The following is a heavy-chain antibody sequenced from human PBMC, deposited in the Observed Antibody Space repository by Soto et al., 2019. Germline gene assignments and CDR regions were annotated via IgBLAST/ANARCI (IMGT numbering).Heavy chain of an antibody. Sequence: VKVSCKASGYTFTSYDINWVRQATGQGLEWMGWMNPNSGNTGYAQKFQGRVTMTRNTSISTAYMELSSLRSEDTAVYYCARVKSITIFGVVIINGMDVWGQGTTVTVSS. CDR3: ARVKSITIFGVVIINGMDV. V-gene: IGHV1-8*01. J-gene: IGHJ6*02. CDR1: GYTFTSYD. CDR2: MNPNSGNT. D-gene: IGHD3-3*01.